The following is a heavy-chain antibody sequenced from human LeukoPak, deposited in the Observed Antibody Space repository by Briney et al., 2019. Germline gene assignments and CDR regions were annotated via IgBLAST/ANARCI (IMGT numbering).Heavy chain of an antibody. J-gene: IGHJ3*02. CDR1: GGFFSGCY. D-gene: IGHD3-16*02. V-gene: IGHV4-59*01. Sequence: SETLSLTCAVYGGFFSGCYWSWIRQPPCKGLEGMGYIYYSGSTKYNPSLKSRVTISVDTSKNQFSLKLSSVTAADTAVYYCARGDYVWGSYRLDDFDIWGQGKMVTVSS. CDR2: IYYSGST. CDR3: ARGDYVWGSYRLDDFDI.